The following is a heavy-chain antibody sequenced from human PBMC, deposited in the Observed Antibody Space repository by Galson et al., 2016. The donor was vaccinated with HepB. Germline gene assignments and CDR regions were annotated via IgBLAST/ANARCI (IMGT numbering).Heavy chain of an antibody. CDR1: GFTFSSYW. V-gene: IGHV3-23*01. D-gene: IGHD3-3*01. CDR2: ISGSGGST. CDR3: AKDGDYYDFWSGYSNWFDP. J-gene: IGHJ5*02. Sequence: SLRLSCAASGFTFSSYWMTWVRQAPGKGLEWVSGISGSGGSTYYADSVKGRFTISRDNSKNTLYLQMNSLRAEDTAVYYCAKDGDYYDFWSGYSNWFDPWGQGTLVTVSS.